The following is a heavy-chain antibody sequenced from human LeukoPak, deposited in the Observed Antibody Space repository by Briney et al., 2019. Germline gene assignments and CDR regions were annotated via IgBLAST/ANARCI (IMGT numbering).Heavy chain of an antibody. D-gene: IGHD2-15*01. V-gene: IGHV3-23*01. Sequence: PGGSLRLSCAASGFTFSSSAMSWVRQAPGKGLERVSGIGSSGGRPSYADSVKGRFSISRDNSKNTLYLQMNSLRVEDTALYYCAKSQVGGVYSYLYDYWGQGTVVTVSS. CDR2: IGSSGGRP. CDR1: GFTFSSSA. J-gene: IGHJ4*02. CDR3: AKSQVGGVYSYLYDY.